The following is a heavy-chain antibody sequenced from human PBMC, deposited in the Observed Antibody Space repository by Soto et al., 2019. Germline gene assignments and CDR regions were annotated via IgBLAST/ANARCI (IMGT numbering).Heavy chain of an antibody. V-gene: IGHV1-2*04. Sequence: ASVKVSCKASGYTFTGYYMHWVRQAPGQGLEWMGWINPNSGGTNYAQKFQGWVTMTRDTSISTAYMELSRLRSDDTAVYYCARGGSYDFWSGYSGWGYYYYGMDVWGQGTTVTVSS. CDR2: INPNSGGT. J-gene: IGHJ6*02. CDR3: ARGGSYDFWSGYSGWGYYYYGMDV. D-gene: IGHD3-3*01. CDR1: GYTFTGYY.